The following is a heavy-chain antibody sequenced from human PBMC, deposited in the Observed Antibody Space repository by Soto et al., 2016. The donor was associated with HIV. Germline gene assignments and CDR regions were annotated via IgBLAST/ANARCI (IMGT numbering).Heavy chain of an antibody. D-gene: IGHD6-19*01. CDR1: GYTFTNYV. CDR3: ARDLRKYTSGHYYDY. Sequence: QVQLVQSGAEVKKPGASVKVSCKASGYTFTNYVFSWVRQAPGQGLEWIGWISGYNGNTNYPQKVQGRVSLTTDTSTSTAYMELRSLRSDDTAVYFCARDLRKYTSGHYYDYWGQGTLVTVPS. CDR2: ISGYNGNT. V-gene: IGHV1-18*01. J-gene: IGHJ4*02.